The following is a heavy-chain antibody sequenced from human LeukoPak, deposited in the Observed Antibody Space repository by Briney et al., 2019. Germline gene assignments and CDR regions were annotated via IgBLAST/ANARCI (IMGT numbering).Heavy chain of an antibody. CDR3: ASTLDGDPDAFDI. Sequence: PSETLSLTCTVSGGSISSYYWSWIRQPPGKGLEWIGEINHSGSTNYNPSLKSRVTISVDTSKNQFSLKLSSVTAADTAVYYCASTLDGDPDAFDIWGQGTMVTVSS. J-gene: IGHJ3*02. V-gene: IGHV4-34*01. CDR2: INHSGST. CDR1: GGSISSYY. D-gene: IGHD4-17*01.